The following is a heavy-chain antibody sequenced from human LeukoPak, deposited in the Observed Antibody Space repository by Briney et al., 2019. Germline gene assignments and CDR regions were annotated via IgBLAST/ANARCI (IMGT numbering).Heavy chain of an antibody. CDR1: GFTFSNYA. Sequence: GGSLRLSCAASGFTFSNYAMNWVRQAPGKGLEWVSASYSTGNTYYADSVKGRFTMFRDNSENTVYLEMSSLRAEDSAMYYCVRGEKDYYYGLDVWGQGTTVTVSS. CDR3: VRGEKDYYYGLDV. CDR2: SYSTGNT. D-gene: IGHD3-10*01. V-gene: IGHV3-23*05. J-gene: IGHJ6*02.